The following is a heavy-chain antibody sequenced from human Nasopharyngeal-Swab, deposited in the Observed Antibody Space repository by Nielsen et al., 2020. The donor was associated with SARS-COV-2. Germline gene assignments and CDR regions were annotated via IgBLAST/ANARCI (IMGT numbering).Heavy chain of an antibody. Sequence: GGSLRLSCAASGFTFRNYWMHWVRQAPGKGLEWVSRSNEDGSITSYADSVKGRFAISRDNAKNTLYLQMNSLRAEDTAVYFCASDLSGRDDNWGQGTLVTVAA. CDR1: GFTFRNYW. D-gene: IGHD6-19*01. CDR3: ASDLSGRDDN. J-gene: IGHJ4*02. CDR2: SNEDGSIT. V-gene: IGHV3-74*01.